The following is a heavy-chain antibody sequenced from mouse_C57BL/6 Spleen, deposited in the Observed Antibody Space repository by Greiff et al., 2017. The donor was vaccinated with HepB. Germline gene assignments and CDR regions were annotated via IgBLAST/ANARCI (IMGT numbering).Heavy chain of an antibody. CDR3: ARRRGEDAWFAY. J-gene: IGHJ3*01. CDR2: IDPSDSYT. CDR1: GYTFTSYW. V-gene: IGHV1-69*01. Sequence: QVQLKQPGAELVMPGASVKLSCKASGYTFTSYWMHWVKQRPGQGLEWIGEIDPSDSYTNYNQKFKGKSTLTVDKSSSTAYMQLSSLTSEDSAVYYCARRRGEDAWFAYWGQGTLVTVSA. D-gene: IGHD2-13*01.